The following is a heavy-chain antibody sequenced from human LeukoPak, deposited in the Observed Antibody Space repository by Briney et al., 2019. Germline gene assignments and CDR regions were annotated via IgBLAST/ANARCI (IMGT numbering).Heavy chain of an antibody. J-gene: IGHJ5*02. D-gene: IGHD2-2*01. V-gene: IGHV1-69*06. Sequence: SVKVSCKASGGTFSSYAISWVRQAPGQGLEWMGGIIPIFGTANYAQKFQGRVTITADKSTSTAYMELSSLRSEDTAVYYCAREGEDIVVVPAASDWFDPWGQGTLVTVSS. CDR3: AREGEDIVVVPAASDWFDP. CDR1: GGTFSSYA. CDR2: IIPIFGTA.